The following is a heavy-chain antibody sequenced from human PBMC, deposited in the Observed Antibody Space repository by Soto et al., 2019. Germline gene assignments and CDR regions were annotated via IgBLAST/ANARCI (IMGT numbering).Heavy chain of an antibody. V-gene: IGHV1-3*01. Sequence: EASVKVSCKASGYTFTSYAMHWVRQAPGQRLEWMGWINAGNGNTKYSQKFQGRVTITRDTSAGTAYMELSSLRSEDTAVYYCARAPPYSSGWYGAFDIWGQGTMVTVSS. CDR3: ARAPPYSSGWYGAFDI. CDR2: INAGNGNT. D-gene: IGHD6-19*01. CDR1: GYTFTSYA. J-gene: IGHJ3*02.